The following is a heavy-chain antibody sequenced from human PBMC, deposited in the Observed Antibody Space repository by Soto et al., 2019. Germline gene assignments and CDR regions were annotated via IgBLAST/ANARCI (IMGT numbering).Heavy chain of an antibody. CDR1: GGSISSSNW. CDR3: ARDRSSGWYGYFDY. J-gene: IGHJ4*02. Sequence: SETLSLTCAVSGGSISSSNWWSWVRQPPGKGLEWIGEIYHSGSTNYNPSLKSRVTISVDKSKNQFSLKLSSVTAADTAVYYCARDRSSGWYGYFDYWGQGTLVTVSS. V-gene: IGHV4-4*02. D-gene: IGHD6-19*01. CDR2: IYHSGST.